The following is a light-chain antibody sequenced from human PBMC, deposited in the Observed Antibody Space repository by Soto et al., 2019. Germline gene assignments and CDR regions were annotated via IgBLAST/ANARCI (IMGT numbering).Light chain of an antibody. J-gene: IGLJ2*01. Sequence: QSVLAQPPSVSGAPGQSVTISCTGSGSNIGAGYEVHWYQQLPGRAPKLLIYGNSDRPSGVPDRFFGSRSGTSASLAITRLQAEDEADYYCQSYDSGLSAVLFGGGTKVTVL. V-gene: IGLV1-40*01. CDR2: GNS. CDR1: GSNIGAGYE. CDR3: QSYDSGLSAVL.